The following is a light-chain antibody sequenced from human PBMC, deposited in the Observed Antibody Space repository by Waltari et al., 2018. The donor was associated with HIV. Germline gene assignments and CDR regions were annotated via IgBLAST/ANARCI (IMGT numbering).Light chain of an antibody. J-gene: IGKJ4*01. CDR2: AAS. V-gene: IGKV1-39*01. Sequence: DIQMTQSPSSLSASVGDRVIITCRASQSISPYVNWYQQTPGSAPKLLIRAASSFQGGVPSRFSGSGSGTDFSLTISSLQSEDFATYYCQQSYGTPLTFGGGTRVEIK. CDR3: QQSYGTPLT. CDR1: QSISPY.